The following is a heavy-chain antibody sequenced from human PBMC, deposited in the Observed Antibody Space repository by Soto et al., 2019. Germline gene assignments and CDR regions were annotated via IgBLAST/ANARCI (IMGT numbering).Heavy chain of an antibody. V-gene: IGHV1-2*02. CDR2: INPRNGDK. D-gene: IGHD3-10*01. Sequence: ASVKVSCKASGYTFTGFYVHWVRQAPRQGREWMGWINPRNGDKILAQKFEGRVTLTRDTSVTTAYLDLSSLNSDDTAVYYCSRGPFGDSAIDFWGPGTVVTVSS. CDR1: GYTFTGFY. J-gene: IGHJ3*01. CDR3: SRGPFGDSAIDF.